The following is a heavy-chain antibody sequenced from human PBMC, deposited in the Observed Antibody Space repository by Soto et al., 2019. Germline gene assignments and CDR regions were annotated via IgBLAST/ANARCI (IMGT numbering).Heavy chain of an antibody. V-gene: IGHV3-33*01. CDR3: ARDRAYSGTSNDAFDI. D-gene: IGHD1-26*01. CDR2: MWYDGSNK. CDR1: GFTFSSYG. J-gene: IGHJ3*02. Sequence: QVQLVESGGGVVQPGRSLRLSCAASGFTFSSYGMHWVRQAPGKGLEWVAVMWYDGSNKYYADSVKGRFTISRDNSKNTLYLQMNSLRAEDTAVYYCARDRAYSGTSNDAFDIWGQGTMVTVSS.